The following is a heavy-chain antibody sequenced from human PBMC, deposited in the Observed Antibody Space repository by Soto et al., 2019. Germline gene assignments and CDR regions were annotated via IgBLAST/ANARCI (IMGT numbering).Heavy chain of an antibody. V-gene: IGHV3-33*01. CDR1: GFMFSSHG. J-gene: IGHJ4*02. Sequence: QVQLVESRGGVAQPGRSLRLSCAASGFMFSSHGMHWIRQAPGKGLEWVAVIWYDGSNKYYADSVKGRFTISRDNSKNTLYLQMNSLRVEDTAVYYCGPDTLDYWGQGTLVTVSS. CDR3: GPDTLDY. CDR2: IWYDGSNK.